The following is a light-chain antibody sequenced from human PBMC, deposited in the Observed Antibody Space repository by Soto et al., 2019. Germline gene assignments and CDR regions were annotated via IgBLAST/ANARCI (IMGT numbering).Light chain of an antibody. CDR1: QTISSW. CDR2: KAS. J-gene: IGKJ1*01. Sequence: DIQMTQSPSTLSGSVGGRGTISCRASQTISSWLAWYQQKAGKAPNLLIYKASRLESGVPSTFSGRGSETEFTLTISGLKAGESATYDCQKYNSYYPTFGQGTKVDIK. CDR3: QKYNSYYPT. V-gene: IGKV1-5*03.